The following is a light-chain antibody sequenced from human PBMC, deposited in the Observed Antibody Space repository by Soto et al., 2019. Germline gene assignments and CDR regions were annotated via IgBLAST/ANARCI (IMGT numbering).Light chain of an antibody. Sequence: IFRTQPPSTLSVSPWERATLSCRASQSVSSDLAWYHQKPGQAPRLLIYGASTRATGIPARFSGSGSGTEFTLTINSLQSEDFAVYYCQQYNNWPRTFGQGSKVDIK. CDR3: QQYNNWPRT. CDR2: GAS. J-gene: IGKJ1*01. V-gene: IGKV3-15*01. CDR1: QSVSSD.